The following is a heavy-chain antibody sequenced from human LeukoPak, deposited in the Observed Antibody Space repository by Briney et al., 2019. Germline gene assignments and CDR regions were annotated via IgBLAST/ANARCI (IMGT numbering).Heavy chain of an antibody. V-gene: IGHV2-70*11. Sequence: RESGPALVKPTQTLTLTCTFSGFSLSTSGMCVSWIRQPPGKALEWLARIDWDDEKYYRTSLKTRLTISKDTSKNQVVLTMTNMDPVDTATYYCARILDSSGYHWDYWGQGTLVTVSS. CDR1: GFSLSTSGMC. J-gene: IGHJ4*02. CDR3: ARILDSSGYHWDY. D-gene: IGHD3-22*01. CDR2: IDWDDEK.